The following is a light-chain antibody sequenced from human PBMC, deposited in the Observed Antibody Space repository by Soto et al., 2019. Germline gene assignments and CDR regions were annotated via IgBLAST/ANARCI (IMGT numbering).Light chain of an antibody. V-gene: IGKV1-6*01. CDR1: QGIGTD. J-gene: IGKJ2*01. Sequence: AIHMTQSPSSLSASQGDRVTITCRASQGIGTDLGWYQQKPGRAPKLLIYDASSLQSGVPSRFSGSGSGTDFTLTIFSLQPEDFATYYCLQDYNYPVTFGQGTKVDI. CDR3: LQDYNYPVT. CDR2: DAS.